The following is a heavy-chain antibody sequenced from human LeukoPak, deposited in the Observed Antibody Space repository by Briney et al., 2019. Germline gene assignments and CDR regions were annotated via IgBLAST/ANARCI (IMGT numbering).Heavy chain of an antibody. J-gene: IGHJ6*03. V-gene: IGHV4-61*02. CDR1: GGSFSSGSYY. Sequence: NPSQTLSLTCTVSGGSFSSGSYYWSWIRQPAGKGLEWIGRIYTSGSTNYNPSLKSRVTMSVDTSKNQFSLKLSSVTAADTAVYYCAREATAGVPAAYYYYYYMDVWGKGTTVTVSS. CDR3: AREATAGVPAAYYYYYYMDV. CDR2: IYTSGST. D-gene: IGHD2-2*01.